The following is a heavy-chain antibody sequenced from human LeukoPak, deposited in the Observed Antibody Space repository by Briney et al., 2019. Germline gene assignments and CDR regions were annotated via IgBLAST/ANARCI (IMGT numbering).Heavy chain of an antibody. V-gene: IGHV3-23*01. CDR1: GFTFSSYA. CDR3: ARDGYDILTGYYAYYFDY. CDR2: ISGSGGST. Sequence: GGSLRLSCAASGFTFSSYAMSWVRQAPGKGLEWVSAISGSGGSTYYADSVKGRFTISRDNSKNTLYLQMNSLRAEDTAVYYCARDGYDILTGYYAYYFDYWGQGTLVTVSS. J-gene: IGHJ4*02. D-gene: IGHD3-9*01.